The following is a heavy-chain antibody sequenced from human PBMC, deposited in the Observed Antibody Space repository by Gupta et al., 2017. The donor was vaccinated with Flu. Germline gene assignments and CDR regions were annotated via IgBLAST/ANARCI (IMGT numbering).Heavy chain of an antibody. V-gene: IGHV4-39*01. J-gene: IGHJ5*02. CDR3: ARSYGDYGVRRAWFDP. Sequence: QPPGKGLEWIGSVYYSGTTYYNPSLKSRVTISIDTSKNQFSLMLSSVTAADTGVFYCARSYGDYGVRRAWFDPWGQGTLDTVSS. D-gene: IGHD4-17*01. CDR2: VYYSGTT.